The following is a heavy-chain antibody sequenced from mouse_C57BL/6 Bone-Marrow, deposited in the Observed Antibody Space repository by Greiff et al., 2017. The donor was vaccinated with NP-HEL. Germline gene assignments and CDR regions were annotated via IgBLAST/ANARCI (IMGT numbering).Heavy chain of an antibody. D-gene: IGHD1-1*01. CDR1: GYSITSGYY. V-gene: IGHV3-6*01. Sequence: DVQLQESGPGLVKPSQSLSLTCSVTGYSITSGYYWNWIRQFPGNKLEWMGYISYDGSNNYNPSLKNRISITRDTSKNQFFLKLNSVTTEDTATYYCARDAITTVVRYFDYWGQGTTLTVSS. J-gene: IGHJ2*01. CDR2: ISYDGSN. CDR3: ARDAITTVVRYFDY.